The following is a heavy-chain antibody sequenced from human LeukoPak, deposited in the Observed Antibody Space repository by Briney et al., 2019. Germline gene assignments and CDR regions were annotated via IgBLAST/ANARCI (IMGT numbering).Heavy chain of an antibody. J-gene: IGHJ5*02. CDR1: GFTFSSYS. CDR3: ARAGKAGYNWFDP. V-gene: IGHV3-21*01. D-gene: IGHD6-19*01. Sequence: GGSLSLSCAASGFTFSSYSMNWVRQAPGKGLEWVSSISSSSSYIHYADSVKGRFTISRDNAKNSLYLQMNSLRAEDTAVYYCARAGKAGYNWFDPWGQGTLVTVSS. CDR2: ISSSSSYI.